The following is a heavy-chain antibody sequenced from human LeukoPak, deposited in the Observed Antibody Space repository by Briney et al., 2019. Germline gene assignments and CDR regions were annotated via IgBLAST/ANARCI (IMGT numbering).Heavy chain of an antibody. CDR3: ARGQRRTTVTYFDY. CDR1: GGSFSGYY. J-gene: IGHJ4*02. D-gene: IGHD4-17*01. CDR2: INHSGST. Sequence: SETLSLTCAVYGGSFSGYYWSWIRQPPGKGLEWIGDINHSGSTNYNPSLKSRVTISVDTSKNQFSLKLSSVTAADTAVYYCARGQRRTTVTYFDYWGQGTLVTVSS. V-gene: IGHV4-34*01.